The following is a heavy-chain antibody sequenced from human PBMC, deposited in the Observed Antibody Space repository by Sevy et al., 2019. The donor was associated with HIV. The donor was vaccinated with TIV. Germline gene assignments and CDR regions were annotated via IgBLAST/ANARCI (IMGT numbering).Heavy chain of an antibody. Sequence: ASVKVSCKASGYTFTGYYMHWVRQAPGQGLEWMGRINPNSGGTNYAQKFQGRVTMTRDTSISTAYMERSRLRSDDTAVYYCAGLRVVISPSTTFDYWGQGTMVTVSS. J-gene: IGHJ4*02. V-gene: IGHV1-2*06. CDR1: GYTFTGYY. D-gene: IGHD3-3*01. CDR2: INPNSGGT. CDR3: AGLRVVISPSTTFDY.